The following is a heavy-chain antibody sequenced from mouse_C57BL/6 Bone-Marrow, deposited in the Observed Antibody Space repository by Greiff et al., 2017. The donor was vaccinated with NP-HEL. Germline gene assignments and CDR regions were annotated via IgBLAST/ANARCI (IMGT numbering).Heavy chain of an antibody. Sequence: QVQLQQPGAELVRPGTSVKLSCKASGYTFTSYWMHWVKQRPGPGLEWIGVIDPSDSYTNYNQKFKGKATLTVDTSSSTAYMQLSSLTSEDSAVYYCARVGDYYGGYFDYWGQGTTLTVSS. CDR2: IDPSDSYT. CDR3: ARVGDYYGGYFDY. J-gene: IGHJ2*01. D-gene: IGHD1-1*01. V-gene: IGHV1-59*01. CDR1: GYTFTSYW.